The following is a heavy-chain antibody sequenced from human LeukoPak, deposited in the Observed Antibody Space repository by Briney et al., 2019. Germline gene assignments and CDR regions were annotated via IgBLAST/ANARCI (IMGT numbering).Heavy chain of an antibody. CDR3: ARISSDSISYYDH. V-gene: IGHV3-74*01. D-gene: IGHD3-22*01. J-gene: IGHJ4*02. CDR1: GITFSTYW. CDR2: INSEGSTI. Sequence: PGGSLRLSCAGSGITFSTYWMHWVRQAPGKGLVWVSRINSEGSTISYADSVKGRFTISRDNAKNTLFLQMNSLRAEGTAVYYCARISSDSISYYDHWGQGTLVTVSS.